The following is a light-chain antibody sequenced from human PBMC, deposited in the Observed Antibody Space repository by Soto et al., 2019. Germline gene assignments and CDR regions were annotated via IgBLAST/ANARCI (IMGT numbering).Light chain of an antibody. Sequence: QSVLTQPPSGSGSPGQSVTISCTGTSSDVGGYNYVSWYQQHPGKAPKLMIYEVNKRPSGVPDRFSGSKSGNTASPTVSGLQAEDEADYYCSSYAGSTNPNFVFGTGTKVTVL. CDR2: EVN. CDR3: SSYAGSTNPNFV. CDR1: SSDVGGYNY. V-gene: IGLV2-8*01. J-gene: IGLJ1*01.